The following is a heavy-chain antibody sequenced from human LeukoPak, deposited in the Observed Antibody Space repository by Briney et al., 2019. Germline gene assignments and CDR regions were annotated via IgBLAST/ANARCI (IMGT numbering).Heavy chain of an antibody. Sequence: GGSLRLSCAASGFTFSSYAMHWVRQAPGKGLEWVAVISYDGSNKYYADSVKGRFTISRDNSKNTPYLQMNSLRAEDTAVYYCARDYGVAAGYFDYWGQGTLVTVSS. CDR1: GFTFSSYA. CDR2: ISYDGSNK. CDR3: ARDYGVAAGYFDY. J-gene: IGHJ4*02. V-gene: IGHV3-30-3*01. D-gene: IGHD2-15*01.